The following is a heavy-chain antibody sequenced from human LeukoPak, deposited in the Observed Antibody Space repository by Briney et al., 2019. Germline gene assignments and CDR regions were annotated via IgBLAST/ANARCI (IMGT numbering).Heavy chain of an antibody. V-gene: IGHV4-4*07. CDR3: ARGVRYGAPPDY. D-gene: IGHD4-17*01. CDR1: GGSISSYY. CDR2: IYTSGST. J-gene: IGHJ4*02. Sequence: SETLSLICTVSGGSISSYYWSWIRQPAGKGLEWIGRIYTSGSTNYNPSLKSRVTISVDKSKNQFSLKLSSVTAADTVVYYCARGVRYGAPPDYWGQGTLVTVSS.